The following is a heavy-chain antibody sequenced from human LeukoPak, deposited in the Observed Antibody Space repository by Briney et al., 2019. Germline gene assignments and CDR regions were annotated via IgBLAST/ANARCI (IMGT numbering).Heavy chain of an antibody. J-gene: IGHJ4*02. CDR3: ARTGLFDYVWGSYQPFDY. Sequence: SETLSLTCTVSGGSISSSSYYWGWIRQPPGKGLEWIGSIYYSGSTYYNPSLKSRVTISVDTPKNQFSLKLSSVTAADTAVYYCARTGLFDYVWGSYQPFDYWGQGTLVTVSS. CDR1: GGSISSSSYY. CDR2: IYYSGST. V-gene: IGHV4-39*01. D-gene: IGHD3-16*02.